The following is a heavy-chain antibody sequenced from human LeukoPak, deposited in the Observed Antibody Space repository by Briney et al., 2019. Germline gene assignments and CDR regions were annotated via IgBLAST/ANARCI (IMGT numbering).Heavy chain of an antibody. D-gene: IGHD2-2*01. J-gene: IGHJ5*02. V-gene: IGHV1-2*06. CDR1: GYTFTGYY. CDR2: INPNSGGT. Sequence: ASVKVSCKASGYTFTGYYMHWVRQAPGQGLEWMGRINPNSGGTNYAQKFQGRVTMTRDTSISTAYMELSRLRSDDTAVYYCARVGVKVVPAASWFDPWGQGTLVTVSS. CDR3: ARVGVKVVPAASWFDP.